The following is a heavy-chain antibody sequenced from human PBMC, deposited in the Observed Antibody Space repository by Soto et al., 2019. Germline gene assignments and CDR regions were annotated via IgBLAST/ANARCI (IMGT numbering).Heavy chain of an antibody. CDR2: IAYEGKTA. CDR3: AKSTSGYGGASDF. Sequence: GGSLRLSCEVSGFTLSNSGIHWVRQAPDKGLEWVATIAYEGKTANYADSAKGRFTISRDISKSTVYLQMNSLRREDTATYYCAKSTSGYGGASDFWGQGTVVPVSS. D-gene: IGHD4-17*01. CDR1: GFTLSNSG. V-gene: IGHV3-30*18. J-gene: IGHJ4*02.